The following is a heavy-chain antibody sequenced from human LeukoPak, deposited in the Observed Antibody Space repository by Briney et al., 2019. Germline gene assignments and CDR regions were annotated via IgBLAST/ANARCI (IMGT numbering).Heavy chain of an antibody. CDR1: GFTFSSYW. Sequence: GGSLRLSCAASGFTFSSYWMSWVRQAPGKGLEWVANIKQDGSEKYYVDSVKGRFTISRDNAKNSLYLQMNSLRAEDTAVYYCARDDFWSGYPAYYYCYMDVWGKGTTVTVSS. J-gene: IGHJ6*03. CDR2: IKQDGSEK. D-gene: IGHD3-3*01. V-gene: IGHV3-7*01. CDR3: ARDDFWSGYPAYYYCYMDV.